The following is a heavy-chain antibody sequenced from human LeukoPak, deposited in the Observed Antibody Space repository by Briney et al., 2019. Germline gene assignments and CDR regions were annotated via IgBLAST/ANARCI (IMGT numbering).Heavy chain of an antibody. CDR1: GGSFSGYY. CDR2: INHSGST. Sequence: SETLSLTCAVYGGSFSGYYWSWIRQPPGKGLEWIGEINHSGSTNYNPSLKSRVTISVDTSKNQFSLKLSSVTAADTAVYYCASLRGNNAFDIWGQGTMVTVSS. J-gene: IGHJ3*02. V-gene: IGHV4-34*01. CDR3: ASLRGNNAFDI. D-gene: IGHD3-16*01.